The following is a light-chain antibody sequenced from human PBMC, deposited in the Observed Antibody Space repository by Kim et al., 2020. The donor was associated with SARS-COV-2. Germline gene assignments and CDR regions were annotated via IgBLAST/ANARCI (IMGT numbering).Light chain of an antibody. J-gene: IGKJ2*01. CDR3: QQYSSYPYT. CDR1: QDVTSY. Sequence: SASTGDRVNITCRASQDVTSYLAWYQQKPGKTPNLLMYAASTLQSRVPSRFSGSGSGTDFTLTISCLQSEDFATYYCQQYSSYPYTFGQGTKLEI. CDR2: AAS. V-gene: IGKV1-8*01.